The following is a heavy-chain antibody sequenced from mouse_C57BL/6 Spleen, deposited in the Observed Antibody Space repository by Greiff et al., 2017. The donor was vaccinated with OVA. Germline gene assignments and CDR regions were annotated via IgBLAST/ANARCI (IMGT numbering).Heavy chain of an antibody. Sequence: EVQLQQSGPELVKPGASVKISCKASGFTFTDYYMNWVKQSHGKSLEWIGDINPNNGGTSYNQTFKGKATLTVDKSSSTAYMELRSLTSEDSAVYYCARRSNLPSLEYWGQGTTLTVSS. CDR1: GFTFTDYY. CDR3: ARRSNLPSLEY. D-gene: IGHD2-5*01. CDR2: INPNNGGT. V-gene: IGHV1-26*01. J-gene: IGHJ2*01.